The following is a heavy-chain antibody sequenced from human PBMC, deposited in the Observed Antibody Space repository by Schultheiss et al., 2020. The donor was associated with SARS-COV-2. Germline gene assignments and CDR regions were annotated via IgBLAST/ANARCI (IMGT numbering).Heavy chain of an antibody. D-gene: IGHD3-10*01. J-gene: IGHJ6*02. CDR2: ISGSGCST. V-gene: IGHV3-23*01. CDR1: GFTFSSYA. Sequence: GESLKISCAASGFTFSSYAMSWVRQAPGKGLEWVSAISGSGCSTYYADSVKGRFTISRDNSKNTLYLQMNSLRAEDTAVYYCARDSIGELSRGDYYYGMDVWGQGTTVTVSS. CDR3: ARDSIGELSRGDYYYGMDV.